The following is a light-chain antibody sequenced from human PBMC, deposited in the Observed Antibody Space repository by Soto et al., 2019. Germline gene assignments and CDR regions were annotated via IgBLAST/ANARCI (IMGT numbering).Light chain of an antibody. CDR2: VAS. CDR1: QSISSY. J-gene: IGKJ2*01. CDR3: QQSYRSPYT. Sequence: DIQMTQSPSSLSASVGDRVTITCRASQSISSYLNWYQQKPGKAPKFLIYVASTLQSGVPSRFSGSGSGTVFILTITSLQPEDFATYYCQQSYRSPYTFGQGTKLEIK. V-gene: IGKV1-39*01.